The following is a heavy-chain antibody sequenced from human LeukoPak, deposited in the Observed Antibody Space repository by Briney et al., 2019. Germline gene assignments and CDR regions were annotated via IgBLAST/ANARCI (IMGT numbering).Heavy chain of an antibody. CDR3: ARLTEDYYFDY. J-gene: IGHJ4*02. CDR1: GGSISSYY. V-gene: IGHV4-59*01. Sequence: SETLSLTCTVSGGSISSYYWTWIRQPPGKGLEWIGHIYYSGSTNYNPSLKSRVTISVDTSKNQSSLKLSSVTAADTAVYYCARLTEDYYFDYWGQGTLVTVSS. CDR2: IYYSGST. D-gene: IGHD1-14*01.